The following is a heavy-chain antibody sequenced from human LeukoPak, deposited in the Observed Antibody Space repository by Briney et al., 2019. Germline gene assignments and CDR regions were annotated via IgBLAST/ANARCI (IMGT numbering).Heavy chain of an antibody. CDR1: GFTFSSYS. Sequence: GGSLRLSCAASGFTFSSYSMNWVRQAPGKGLEWVSSISSSSSYIYYADSVKGRFTISRDNAKNSLYLQMNSLRAEDTAVYYCARDSYCSSTSCPSEYFQHWGQGTLVTVSS. J-gene: IGHJ1*01. CDR2: ISSSSSYI. D-gene: IGHD2-2*01. V-gene: IGHV3-21*01. CDR3: ARDSYCSSTSCPSEYFQH.